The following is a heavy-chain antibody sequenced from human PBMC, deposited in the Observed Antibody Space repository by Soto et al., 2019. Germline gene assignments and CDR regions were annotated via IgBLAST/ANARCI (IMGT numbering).Heavy chain of an antibody. D-gene: IGHD1-26*01. CDR1: GGSISSGGYY. CDR3: ARGEEVGATIRTYSFAY. V-gene: IGHV4-31*03. Sequence: NPSETLSLTCTVSGGSISSGGYYWSWIRQHPGKGLEWIGYIYYSGSTYYNPSLKSRVTISVDTSKNQFSLKLSSVTAADTAVYYCARGEEVGATIRTYSFAYWGQGTLVTVSS. J-gene: IGHJ4*02. CDR2: IYYSGST.